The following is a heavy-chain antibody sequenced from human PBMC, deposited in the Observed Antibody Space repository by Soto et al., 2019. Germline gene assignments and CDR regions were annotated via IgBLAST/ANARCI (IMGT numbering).Heavy chain of an antibody. CDR1: GYTFMNHY. CDR3: ARDGGNMWGYFDH. CDR2: INPTGDRI. V-gene: IGHV1-46*04. D-gene: IGHD7-27*01. Sequence: QVQLVQSGAEVKKPGASVKVSCKTSGYTFMNHYMHWMRRAPGQGLEWMGIINPTGDRINYAEKLEGRVTMHTDTSTGTVSMESTSLLLEDTAVYYCARDGGNMWGYFDHWGQGSLVTVSS. J-gene: IGHJ4*02.